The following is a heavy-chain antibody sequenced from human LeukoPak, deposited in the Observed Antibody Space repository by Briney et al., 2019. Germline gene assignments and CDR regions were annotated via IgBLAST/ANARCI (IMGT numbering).Heavy chain of an antibody. CDR1: GGSISSYY. Sequence: PSETLSLTCTVSGGSISSYYWSWIRQPPGKGLEWIGYIYYSGSTNYNPPLKSRVTISVDTSKNQFSLKLSSVTAADTAVYYCARGGFDYWGQGTLVTVSS. V-gene: IGHV4-59*01. CDR3: ARGGFDY. J-gene: IGHJ4*02. CDR2: IYYSGST.